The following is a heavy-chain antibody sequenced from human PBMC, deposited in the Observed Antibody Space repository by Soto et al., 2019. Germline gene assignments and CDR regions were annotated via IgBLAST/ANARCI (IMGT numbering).Heavy chain of an antibody. D-gene: IGHD3-10*01. J-gene: IGHJ3*02. CDR3: AKAPMAHPDDAFKK. CDR1: GFTFSSYG. Sequence: QVQLVESGGGVVQPGRSLRLSCAASGFTFSSYGMHWVRQAPGKGLEWVAVISYDGSNKYYADSVKGRFTISRDNSKNTLYLQMNSLIAEDTAVDYCAKAPMAHPDDAFKKWGQGTMVTCSS. CDR2: ISYDGSNK. V-gene: IGHV3-30*18.